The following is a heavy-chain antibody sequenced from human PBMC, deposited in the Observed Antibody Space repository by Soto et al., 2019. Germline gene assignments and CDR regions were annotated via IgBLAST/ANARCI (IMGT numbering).Heavy chain of an antibody. CDR3: ATLYYDSSGSFDY. J-gene: IGHJ4*02. CDR1: GYTFTSYA. D-gene: IGHD3-22*01. V-gene: IGHV1-3*01. Sequence: SSVKLSCKASGYTFTSYAMHWLRQAPGQRLEWMGWINAGNGNTKYSQKFQGRVTITRDTSASTAYMELSSLRSEDTAVYYCATLYYDSSGSFDYWGQGTLVTVSS. CDR2: INAGNGNT.